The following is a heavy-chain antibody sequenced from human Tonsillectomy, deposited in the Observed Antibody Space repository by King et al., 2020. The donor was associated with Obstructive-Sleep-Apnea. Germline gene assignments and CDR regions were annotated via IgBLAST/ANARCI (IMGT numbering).Heavy chain of an antibody. Sequence: VQLVESGGGLVQPGGSLRLSCAGSGFTFRSYAMSWVRQAPGKGLEWVSGISGSGGSTYYADSVKVRFTISRDNSKNTLYLQMNSLRAEDTAVYYCAKDSMDYDTLTGPVDYWGQGTLVTVSS. J-gene: IGHJ4*02. V-gene: IGHV3-23*04. CDR3: AKDSMDYDTLTGPVDY. CDR2: ISGSGGST. CDR1: GFTFRSYA. D-gene: IGHD3-9*01.